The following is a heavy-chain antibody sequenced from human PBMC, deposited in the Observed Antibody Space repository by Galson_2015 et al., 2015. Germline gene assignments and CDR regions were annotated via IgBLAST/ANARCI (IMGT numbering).Heavy chain of an antibody. J-gene: IGHJ4*02. D-gene: IGHD1-1*01. V-gene: IGHV1-69*13. CDR1: GGTFSSYA. CDR2: IIPIFGTA. CDR3: ARLMEPETDFDY. Sequence: SVKVSCKASGGTFSSYAISWVRQAPGQGLEWMGGIIPIFGTANYAQKFQGRATITADESTSTAYMELSSLRSEDTAVYYCARLMEPETDFDYWGQGTLVTVSS.